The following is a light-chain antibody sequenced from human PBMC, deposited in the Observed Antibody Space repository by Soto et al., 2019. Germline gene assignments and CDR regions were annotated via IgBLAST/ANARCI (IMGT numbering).Light chain of an antibody. CDR1: SSDVGSYNR. Sequence: HSDLTQPPSGSGFPGQSGSISCTRTSSDVGSYNRVSWYQQPPGTAPKLMIYEVSNRPSGVPDRFSGSKSGNTASLTISGLQPEDEADYYCNSYTSSNTYVFGTGTKVTVL. CDR3: NSYTSSNTYV. V-gene: IGLV2-18*02. J-gene: IGLJ1*01. CDR2: EVS.